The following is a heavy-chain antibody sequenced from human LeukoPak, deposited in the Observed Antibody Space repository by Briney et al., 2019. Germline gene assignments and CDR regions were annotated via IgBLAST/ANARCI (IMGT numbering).Heavy chain of an antibody. D-gene: IGHD3-9*01. CDR2: ISSSSSTI. CDR1: GFTFSSHS. CDR3: AKDGRVLRYFDWLFPGY. V-gene: IGHV3-48*01. J-gene: IGHJ4*02. Sequence: GGSLRLSCAASGFTFSSHSMNWVRQAPGKGLEWVSYISSSSSTIYYADSVKGRFTISRDNAKNSLYLQMNSLRAGDTAVYYCAKDGRVLRYFDWLFPGYWGQGTLVTVSS.